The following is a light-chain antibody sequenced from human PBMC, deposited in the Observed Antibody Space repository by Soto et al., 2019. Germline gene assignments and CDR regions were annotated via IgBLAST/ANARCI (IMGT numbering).Light chain of an antibody. Sequence: QSALTQPASVSGSPGQSITISCTGTSSDVGGYNYVSWYQQHPSKAPKLMIYEVSNRPSGVSNRFSGSKSGNTASLTISGLQAEDEADYYCSSYTSSSTLVFRTGTKVTVL. CDR2: EVS. CDR1: SSDVGGYNY. CDR3: SSYTSSSTLV. V-gene: IGLV2-14*01. J-gene: IGLJ1*01.